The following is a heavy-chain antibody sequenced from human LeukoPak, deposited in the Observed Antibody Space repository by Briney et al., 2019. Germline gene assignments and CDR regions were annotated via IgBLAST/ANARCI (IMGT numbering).Heavy chain of an antibody. J-gene: IGHJ4*02. V-gene: IGHV1-8*01. D-gene: IGHD2-15*01. Sequence: ASVKVSCKASGYTFTSYDVHWVRQATGQGLEWMGWMNPDSGYTVFAQNFQGRLKLTRNTSVSTAYMELSSLRSNDTAIYYCARAPFCSGGTCLLDSWGQGTQVTVSS. CDR1: GYTFTSYD. CDR2: MNPDSGYT. CDR3: ARAPFCSGGTCLLDS.